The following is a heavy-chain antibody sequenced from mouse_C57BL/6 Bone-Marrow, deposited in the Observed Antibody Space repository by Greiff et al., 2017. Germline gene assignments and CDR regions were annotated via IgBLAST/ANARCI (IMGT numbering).Heavy chain of an antibody. CDR2: IDPENGDT. V-gene: IGHV14-4*01. CDR1: GFNIKDDY. J-gene: IGHJ4*01. D-gene: IGHD1-1*01. CDR3: TTWGGSSLGYAMDY. Sequence: EVQLQQSGAELVRPGASVKLSCTASGFNIKDDYMHWVKQRPEQGLEWIGWIDPENGDTEYASKFQGKATITADTSSNTAYLQLSSLTSGDTAVYYCTTWGGSSLGYAMDYWGQGTSVTVSS.